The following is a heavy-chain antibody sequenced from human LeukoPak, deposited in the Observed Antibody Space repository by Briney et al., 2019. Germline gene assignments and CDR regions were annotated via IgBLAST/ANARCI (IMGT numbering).Heavy chain of an antibody. V-gene: IGHV4-39*07. CDR2: SGST. Sequence: SGSTYYNPSLKSRVTISVDTSKNQFSLKLSSVTAADTAVYYCARDLKPTVAAWEHRWFDPWGQGTLVTVSS. D-gene: IGHD2-15*01. J-gene: IGHJ5*02. CDR3: ARDLKPTVAAWEHRWFDP.